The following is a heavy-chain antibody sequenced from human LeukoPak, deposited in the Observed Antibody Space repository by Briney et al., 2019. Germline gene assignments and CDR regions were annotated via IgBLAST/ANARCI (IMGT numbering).Heavy chain of an antibody. CDR1: GGSFSGYY. Sequence: PETLSLTCAVYGGSFSGYYWSWIRQPPGKGLEWIGEINHSGSTNYNPVLRRRVDISVDTSKNQFSLKLSSVTAADTAVYYCARGKRNTYYYDSSGSFDYWGQGTLVTVSS. V-gene: IGHV4-34*01. J-gene: IGHJ4*02. CDR2: INHSGST. CDR3: ARGKRNTYYYDSSGSFDY. D-gene: IGHD3-22*01.